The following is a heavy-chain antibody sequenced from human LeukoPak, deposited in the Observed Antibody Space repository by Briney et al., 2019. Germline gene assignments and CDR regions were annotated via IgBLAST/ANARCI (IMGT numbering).Heavy chain of an antibody. CDR3: ARDRVAGSFSYYGLDV. V-gene: IGHV1-18*04. CDR1: GYTFTGYY. CDR2: ISAYNGNT. J-gene: IGHJ6*02. Sequence: VASVKVSCKASGYTFTGYYMHWVRQAPGHGLEWMGWISAYNGNTNYAQKLQGRVTTTTDTSTTTAYMELRSLRSDDTAVYYCARDRVAGSFSYYGLDVWGQGTTVTVSS. D-gene: IGHD6-19*01.